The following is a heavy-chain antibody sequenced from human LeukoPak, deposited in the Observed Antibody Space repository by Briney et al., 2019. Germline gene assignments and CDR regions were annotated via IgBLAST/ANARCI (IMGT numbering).Heavy chain of an antibody. Sequence: GGSLRLSCAASGFTFSSYWMSWVRQAPGKGLEWVANIKQDGSEKYYVDSVKGRFTISRDNAKNSLYLQMNSLRAEDTAVYYCARDTRIAVALTEDYWGQGTLVTVSS. D-gene: IGHD6-19*01. CDR2: IKQDGSEK. CDR1: GFTFSSYW. CDR3: ARDTRIAVALTEDY. V-gene: IGHV3-7*01. J-gene: IGHJ4*02.